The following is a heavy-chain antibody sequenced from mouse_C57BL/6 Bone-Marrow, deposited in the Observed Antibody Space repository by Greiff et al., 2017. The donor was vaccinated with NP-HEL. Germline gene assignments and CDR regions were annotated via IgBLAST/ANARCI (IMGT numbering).Heavy chain of an antibody. Sequence: DVMLVESGEGLVKPGGSLKLSCAASGFTFSSYAMSWVRQTPEKRLEWVAYISSGGDYIYYADTVKGRFTISRDNARNTLYLQMSSLKSEDTAMYYCTRPLHDDFDVWGTGTTVTVSS. D-gene: IGHD2-3*01. CDR2: ISSGGDYI. V-gene: IGHV5-9-1*02. CDR1: GFTFSSYA. CDR3: TRPLHDDFDV. J-gene: IGHJ1*03.